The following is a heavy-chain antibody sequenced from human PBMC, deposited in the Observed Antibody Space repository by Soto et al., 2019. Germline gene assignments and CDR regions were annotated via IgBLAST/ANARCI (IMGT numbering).Heavy chain of an antibody. J-gene: IGHJ4*02. D-gene: IGHD5-12*01. CDR3: VRDSGYDRTTLFDY. Sequence: GGSLRLSCAASGFTFSSYSMNWVRQAPGKGLEWVSYISSSSSTIYYADSVKGRFTISRDNAKNSLYLQMNSLRDEDTAVYYCVRDSGYDRTTLFDYCGKGTLVTVSS. CDR2: ISSSSSTI. V-gene: IGHV3-48*02. CDR1: GFTFSSYS.